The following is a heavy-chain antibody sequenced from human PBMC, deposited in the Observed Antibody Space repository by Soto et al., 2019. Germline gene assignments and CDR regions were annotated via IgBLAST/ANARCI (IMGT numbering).Heavy chain of an antibody. Sequence: ASVKVSCKASGYTFSSYAMHWVRQAPGQRLEWMGWINAGNGNTKYSQKFQGRVTITRDTSASTAYMELSSLRSEDTAVYYCARVYAVAGTIVYYFDYWGQGTLVTVSS. CDR3: ARVYAVAGTIVYYFDY. CDR1: GYTFSSYA. J-gene: IGHJ4*02. V-gene: IGHV1-3*01. CDR2: INAGNGNT. D-gene: IGHD6-19*01.